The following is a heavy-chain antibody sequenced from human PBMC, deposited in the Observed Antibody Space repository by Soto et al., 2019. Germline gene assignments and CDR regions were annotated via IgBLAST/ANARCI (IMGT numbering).Heavy chain of an antibody. CDR3: ARDYDSSGYHGWYFDL. Sequence: QVQLQESGPGLVKPSQTLSLTCTVSGGSISSGGYYWSWIRQHPGKGLEWIGYIYYSGSTYYNPSLKSRVTISVDTSKNQFSLKLSSVTAADTAVYYCARDYDSSGYHGWYFDLWGRGTLVTVSS. J-gene: IGHJ2*01. CDR1: GGSISSGGYY. CDR2: IYYSGST. V-gene: IGHV4-31*03. D-gene: IGHD3-22*01.